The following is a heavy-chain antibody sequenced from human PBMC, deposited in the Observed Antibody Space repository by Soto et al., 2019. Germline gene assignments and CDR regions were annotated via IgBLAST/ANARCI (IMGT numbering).Heavy chain of an antibody. CDR1: GFTFDDYA. V-gene: IGHV3-9*01. J-gene: IGHJ5*02. CDR3: AKASSSGYYYNWFDP. Sequence: GGSLRLSCAASGFTFDDYAMHWVRQAPGKGLEWVSGISWNSGSIGYADSVKGRFTISRDNAKNSLYLQMNSLRAEDTALYYCAKASSSGYYYNWFDPWGQGTLVTVSS. CDR2: ISWNSGSI. D-gene: IGHD3-22*01.